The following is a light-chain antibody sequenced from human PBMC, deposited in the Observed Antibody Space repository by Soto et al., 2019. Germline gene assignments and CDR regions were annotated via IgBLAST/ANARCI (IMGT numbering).Light chain of an antibody. CDR1: QSVSSY. CDR3: XXXXNWPFT. CDR2: DAS. J-gene: IGKJ3*01. V-gene: IGKV3-11*01. Sequence: EIVLTQSPATLSLSPGERATLSCRASQSVSSYLAWYQQKPGQAPRLLIYDASNRATGIPARFSGSGSGTDFTLTISSLEPEXXXXXXXXXXXNWPFTFGPGTKVDIK.